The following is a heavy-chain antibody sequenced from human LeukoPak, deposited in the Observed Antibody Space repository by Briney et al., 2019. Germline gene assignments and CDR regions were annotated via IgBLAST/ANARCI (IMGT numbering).Heavy chain of an antibody. CDR3: ARDFYGDNGHHPFDY. Sequence: SETLSLTCSVPGGSISNYYWNWLRQPAGKGLEWIGRIYASGSTNYNPSLKSRVTISVDKSKNHFSLNLKSVTAADTAFYYCARDFYGDNGHHPFDYWGQGIQVTVSS. D-gene: IGHD2-8*01. J-gene: IGHJ4*02. CDR1: GGSISNYY. V-gene: IGHV4-4*07. CDR2: IYASGST.